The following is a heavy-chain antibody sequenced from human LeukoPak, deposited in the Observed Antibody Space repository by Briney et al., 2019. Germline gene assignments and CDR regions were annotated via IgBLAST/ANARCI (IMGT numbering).Heavy chain of an antibody. CDR1: GFIFSSYW. CDR3: ARDKEAAVDFWSGYYPL. Sequence: PGGSLRLSCAASGFIFSSYWMGWVRQAPGKGGEWVANIKREGSERNYVDSVKGGFTISRDNPQNSLYLQMNSLRDEDTGVYYCARDKEAAVDFWSGYYPLWGQGTLVTVSS. D-gene: IGHD3-3*01. J-gene: IGHJ4*02. V-gene: IGHV3-7*01. CDR2: IKREGSER.